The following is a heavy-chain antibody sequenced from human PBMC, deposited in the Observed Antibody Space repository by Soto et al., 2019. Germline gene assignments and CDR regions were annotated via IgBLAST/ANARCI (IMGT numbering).Heavy chain of an antibody. J-gene: IGHJ6*02. CDR3: ARDWGTPGRGSAVGYYYHYGMDV. Sequence: EVQLVESGGGLVQPGGSLRLSCLASEFTFNTYWMNWVRQAPGRGLEWVANIKDDGSEKNYVDSVKGRFTISRDNAKNSLYLHMNSLIGEDTAVYFCARDWGTPGRGSAVGYYYHYGMDVWGQGTTVTVSS. CDR1: EFTFNTYW. D-gene: IGHD6-19*01. V-gene: IGHV3-7*05. CDR2: IKDDGSEK.